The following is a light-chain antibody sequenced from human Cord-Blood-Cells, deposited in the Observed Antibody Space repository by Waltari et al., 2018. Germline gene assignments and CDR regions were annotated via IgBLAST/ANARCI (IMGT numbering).Light chain of an antibody. CDR1: SSHIGAGYD. CDR2: GNS. V-gene: IGLV1-40*01. J-gene: IGLJ1*01. CDR3: QSYDSSLSGYV. Sequence: QSVLTPPPSVSGAPGQRVTISCTGSSSHIGAGYDVHWYQQLPGTAPKLLIYGNSNRPSGVPDRFSGSKSGTSASLAITGLQAEDEADYYCQSYDSSLSGYVFGTGTKVTVL.